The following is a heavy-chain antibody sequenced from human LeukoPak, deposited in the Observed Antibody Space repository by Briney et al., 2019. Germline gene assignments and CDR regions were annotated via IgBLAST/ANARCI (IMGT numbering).Heavy chain of an antibody. J-gene: IGHJ4*02. CDR3: AKSLRFEDYTNLCFDY. D-gene: IGHD3-10*01. CDR2: ISGSRVST. CDR1: GIGFTFSNYA. Sequence: PGGSLRLSCAVSGIGFTFSNYAMSWVRQAPGKGLEWVSAISGSRVSTYYADSVKGRFTISRDNSKNTLYLLMNSLRAEDTAVYYCAKSLRFEDYTNLCFDYWGQGTLVTVSS. V-gene: IGHV3-23*01.